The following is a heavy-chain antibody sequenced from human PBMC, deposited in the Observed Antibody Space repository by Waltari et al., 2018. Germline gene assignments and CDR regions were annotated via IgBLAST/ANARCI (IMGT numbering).Heavy chain of an antibody. D-gene: IGHD3-22*01. V-gene: IGHV4-59*08. CDR1: GDLLSDDH. CDR3: ARLPTKYFDSLGWGFFDQ. J-gene: IGHJ4*02. Sequence: HVQLQESGPGLVKPSEPLSLTCTVSGDLLSDDHWPWIRQAPGKGLEWIAYLRNTGGTKCTPSLESRVTVSAVTSKKQFSLRLTSVTAADTAVYYCARLPTKYFDSLGWGFFDQWGQGILVTVSS. CDR2: LRNTGGT.